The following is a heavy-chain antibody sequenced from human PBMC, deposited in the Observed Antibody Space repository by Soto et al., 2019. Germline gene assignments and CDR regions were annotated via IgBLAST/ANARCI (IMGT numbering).Heavy chain of an antibody. V-gene: IGHV3-30*18. CDR2: ISYDGSFV. CDR1: GLTFSDYG. CDR3: AKERGRNRNFDMDV. J-gene: IGHJ6*02. Sequence: GWSLRLSCVVSGLTFSDYGFHWVRQAPGKGLDWVAAISYDGSFVYYADSVRGRFTISRDNSRNTLDLQMNTLRHEDTAVYYCAKERGRNRNFDMDVWGQGTSVTVSS. D-gene: IGHD1-1*01.